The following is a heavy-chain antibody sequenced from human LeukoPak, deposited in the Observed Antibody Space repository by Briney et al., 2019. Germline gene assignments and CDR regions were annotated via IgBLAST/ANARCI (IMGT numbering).Heavy chain of an antibody. V-gene: IGHV5-51*01. CDR1: GYSFTSYW. D-gene: IGHD3-3*01. Sequence: GESLKISCKGSGYSFTSYWIGWVRQMPGKGLEWMGIIYPGDSDTRYSPSFQGQVTISADKSISTAYLQWSSLKASDTAMYYCARKGSPIFGAVTWFDYWGQGTLVTVSS. J-gene: IGHJ4*02. CDR2: IYPGDSDT. CDR3: ARKGSPIFGAVTWFDY.